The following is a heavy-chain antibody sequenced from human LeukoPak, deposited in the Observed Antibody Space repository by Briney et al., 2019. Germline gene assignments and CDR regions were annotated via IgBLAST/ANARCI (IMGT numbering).Heavy chain of an antibody. CDR3: ARDDFYNGGGRNWFDL. CDR1: RVSMSSYF. D-gene: IGHD2-15*01. J-gene: IGHJ5*02. V-gene: IGHV4-4*07. Sequence: SETLSLTCTVSRVSMSSYFWTWIWQPAGKGLEWIGRIHPSGRANYNPSLKSRVTMSVDTSNNQYSLSLGSVTAADTAIYYCARDDFYNGGGRNWFDLWGQGALVTVSS. CDR2: IHPSGRA.